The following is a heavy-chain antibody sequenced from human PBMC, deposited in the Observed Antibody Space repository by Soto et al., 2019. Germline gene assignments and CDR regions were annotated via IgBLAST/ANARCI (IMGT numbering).Heavy chain of an antibody. CDR2: ISYDGSNK. D-gene: IGHD1-1*01. CDR1: GYTFCSYG. V-gene: IGHV3-30*18. Sequence: GGSPRLSCAASGYTFCSYGMHWVRQAPGKGLEWVAVISYDGSNKYYADSVKGRFTISRDNSKNTLYLQMNSLRAEDTAVYYCAKSGWNDDYYYGMDVWGQGTTVTVSS. J-gene: IGHJ6*02. CDR3: AKSGWNDDYYYGMDV.